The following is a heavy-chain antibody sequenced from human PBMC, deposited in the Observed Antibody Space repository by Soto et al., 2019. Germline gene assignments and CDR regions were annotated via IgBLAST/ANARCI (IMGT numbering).Heavy chain of an antibody. Sequence: PSETLSLTCTVSNGSIKTDNYYWSWIRQPPGKGLEWIGYIYYSGSTNYNPSLKSRVTISVDTSKNQFSLKLSSVTAADTAVYYCARRYGGTFDYWGQGTLVTVSS. V-gene: IGHV4-61*01. CDR3: ARRYGGTFDY. CDR2: IYYSGST. J-gene: IGHJ4*02. D-gene: IGHD2-15*01. CDR1: NGSIKTDNYY.